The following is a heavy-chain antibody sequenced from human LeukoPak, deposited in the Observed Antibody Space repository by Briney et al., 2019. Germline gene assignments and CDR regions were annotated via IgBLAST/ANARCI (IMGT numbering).Heavy chain of an antibody. V-gene: IGHV4-59*08. CDR1: GGSINTYY. J-gene: IGHJ4*02. D-gene: IGHD3-10*01. CDR2: IHYRGSP. Sequence: PSETLSLTCTVPGGSINTYYWSWIRQPPGTGLEWIGNIHYRGSPNYNPSLKRRVTISVDTSNNQFSLNPRSVTAAHTAVYYCARHNKTPTYYYGSGSYFDSWGQGTLVTVSS. CDR3: ARHNKTPTYYYGSGSYFDS.